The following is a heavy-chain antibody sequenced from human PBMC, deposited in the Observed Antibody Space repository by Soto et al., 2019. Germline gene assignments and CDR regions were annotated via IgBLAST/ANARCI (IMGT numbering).Heavy chain of an antibody. CDR1: GYTFRNYG. CDR3: ARDLVSGSDFWRAYNGGYFDY. V-gene: IGHV1-18*01. CDR2: ISPYNGNT. J-gene: IGHJ4*02. Sequence: ASVKVSCKASGYTFRNYGITWVRQAPGQGLEWMAWISPYNGNTNYAQDLQGRVTMTTDTSTSTAYMELRSLTSEDTAMYYCARDLVSGSDFWRAYNGGYFDYWGQGTLVTVSS. D-gene: IGHD3-3*01.